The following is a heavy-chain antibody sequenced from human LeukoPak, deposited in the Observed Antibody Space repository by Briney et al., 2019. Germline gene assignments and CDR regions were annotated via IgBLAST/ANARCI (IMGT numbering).Heavy chain of an antibody. CDR2: IYYSGST. V-gene: IGHV4-30-4*08. CDR3: ARDVEWSRDAFDI. Sequence: SETLSLTCTVSGGSISSGDYYWSWIRQPPGTGLEWIGYIYYSGSTYYNPSLKSRVTISVDTSKNQFSLKLSSVTAADTAVYYCARDVEWSRDAFDIWGQGTMVTVSS. CDR1: GGSISSGDYY. J-gene: IGHJ3*02. D-gene: IGHD3-3*01.